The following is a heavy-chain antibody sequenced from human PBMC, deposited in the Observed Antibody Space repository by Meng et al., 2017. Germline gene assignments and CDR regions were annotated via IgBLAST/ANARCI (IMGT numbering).Heavy chain of an antibody. Sequence: WGSLRLSCAASGFTSSSYAMHWVRQAPGKGLEWVAVISYDGSNKYYADSVKGRFTISRDNSKTTPYLQMNSLRAEDTAVYYCARDLGCGGGSCYRYYYGMDVWGQGTTVTVSS. CDR3: ARDLGCGGGSCYRYYYGMDV. V-gene: IGHV3-30*01. CDR2: ISYDGSNK. CDR1: GFTSSSYA. J-gene: IGHJ6*02. D-gene: IGHD2-15*01.